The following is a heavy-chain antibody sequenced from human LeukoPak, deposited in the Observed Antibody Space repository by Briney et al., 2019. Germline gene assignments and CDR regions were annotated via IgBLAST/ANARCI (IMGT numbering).Heavy chain of an antibody. Sequence: PGGSLRLSCAASGFTFSSYGMHWVRQAPGKGLEWVANIKQDGSEKYYVDSVKGRFTISRDNAKNSLYLQMNSLRAEDTAVYYCARGAAAGYWGQGTLVTVSS. CDR1: GFTFSSYG. CDR3: ARGAAAGY. V-gene: IGHV3-7*01. CDR2: IKQDGSEK. J-gene: IGHJ4*02. D-gene: IGHD6-13*01.